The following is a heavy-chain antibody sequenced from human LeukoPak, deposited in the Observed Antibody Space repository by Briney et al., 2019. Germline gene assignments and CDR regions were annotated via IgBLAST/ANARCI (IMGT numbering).Heavy chain of an antibody. CDR2: ISGSGGST. J-gene: IGHJ4*02. CDR3: AFSGYSSRAADY. Sequence: GGSLRLSCAASGFTFSSYAMSWVRQAPGKGLEWVSAISGSGGSTYYADSVKGRFTISRDNSKNTLYLQMNSLRAEDTAVYYCAFSGYSSRAADYWGQGTLVTVSS. D-gene: IGHD6-13*01. CDR1: GFTFSSYA. V-gene: IGHV3-23*01.